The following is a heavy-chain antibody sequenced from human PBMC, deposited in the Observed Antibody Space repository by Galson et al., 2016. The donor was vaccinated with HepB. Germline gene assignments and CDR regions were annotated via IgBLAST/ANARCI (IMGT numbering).Heavy chain of an antibody. V-gene: IGHV3-33*01. CDR1: GFSFSSYG. J-gene: IGHJ4*02. CDR3: ARTNCGCDCPYFDY. Sequence: SLRLSCAASGFSFSSYGMHWVRQAPGKGLEWVAVIWYDGSKKYYADSVKGRFTISRDNSKNTLYLQMNSLRAEDTAVCYCARTNCGCDCPYFDYWVQGTLVTVSS. D-gene: IGHD2-21*02. CDR2: IWYDGSKK.